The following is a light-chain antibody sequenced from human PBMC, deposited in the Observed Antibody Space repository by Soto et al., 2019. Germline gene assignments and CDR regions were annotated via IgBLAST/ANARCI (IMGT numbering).Light chain of an antibody. CDR1: QSVSSN. J-gene: IGKJ1*01. Sequence: EIVMTQSPATLSVSPGERATLSCRASQSVSSNLAWYQQKPGQAPRHLIYGASTRSTGIPARFRRSGSGTGFTRTMTSQKAEDFTVYYYPQDNNWHPWRLGQGSKVEIK. CDR2: GAS. V-gene: IGKV3-15*01. CDR3: PQDNNWHPWR.